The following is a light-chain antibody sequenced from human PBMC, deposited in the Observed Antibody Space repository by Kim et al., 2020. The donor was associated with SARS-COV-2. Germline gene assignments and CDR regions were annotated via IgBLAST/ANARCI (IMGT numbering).Light chain of an antibody. CDR3: QSYDSSNRLV. CDR1: SGSIARKY. V-gene: IGLV6-57*02. Sequence: NFMLTQPHSVSESPGKTVTIPCPGTSGSIARKYVQRYRQRPGSAPTTVMYEYNQRPSGVPDRFSGSFDSSSNSASLTISELTAEDEADYFCQSYDSSNRLVFCGGAQLPVL. J-gene: IGLJ3*02. CDR2: EYN.